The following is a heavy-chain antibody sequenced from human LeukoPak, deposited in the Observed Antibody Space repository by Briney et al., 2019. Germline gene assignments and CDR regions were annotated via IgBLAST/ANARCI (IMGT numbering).Heavy chain of an antibody. V-gene: IGHV3-9*01. J-gene: IGHJ4*02. CDR2: ISWNSGSI. D-gene: IGHD6-13*01. CDR1: GFTFDDYA. CDR3: AKDMESIAAAGSGVFDY. Sequence: PGGSLRLSCAASGFTFDDYAMHWVRQAPGKGLEWASGISWNSGSIGYADSVKGRFTISRDNAKNSLYLQMNSLRAEDTALYYCAKDMESIAAAGSGVFDYWGQGTLVTVSS.